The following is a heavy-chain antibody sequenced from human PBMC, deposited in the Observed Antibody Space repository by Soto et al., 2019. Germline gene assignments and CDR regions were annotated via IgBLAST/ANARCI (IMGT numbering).Heavy chain of an antibody. D-gene: IGHD6-13*01. CDR3: ARLYSSNYYWFDP. Sequence: SETLSLTCTVSGGSISSGDYYWSWIRQPPGKGLEWIGYIYYSGSTYYNPSLKSRVTISVDTSKNQFSLKLSSVTAADTAVFYCARLYSSNYYWFDPWGQGTLVTVSS. CDR1: GGSISSGDYY. CDR2: IYYSGST. V-gene: IGHV4-30-4*01. J-gene: IGHJ5*02.